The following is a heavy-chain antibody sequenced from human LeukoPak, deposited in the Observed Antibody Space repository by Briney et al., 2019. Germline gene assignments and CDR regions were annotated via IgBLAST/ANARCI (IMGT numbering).Heavy chain of an antibody. Sequence: GGSLRLSCAASRFTFSSYAMNWVRQAPGKGLEWVSVISGSGITTYYADSVKGRFTISRDNSKNTPYLQMDSLRAEDTAVYYCAKDRTGYYDTSPDFDYWGQGTLVTVSS. CDR2: ISGSGITT. CDR3: AKDRTGYYDTSPDFDY. V-gene: IGHV3-23*01. D-gene: IGHD3/OR15-3a*01. CDR1: RFTFSSYA. J-gene: IGHJ4*02.